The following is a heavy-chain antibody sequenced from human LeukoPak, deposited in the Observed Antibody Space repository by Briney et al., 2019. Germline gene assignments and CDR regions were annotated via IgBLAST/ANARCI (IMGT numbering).Heavy chain of an antibody. CDR1: GFTFSTYW. CDR3: TRGQPQWLVFNWFDP. D-gene: IGHD6-19*01. CDR2: INSDGSST. Sequence: GGSLRLSCAASGFTFSTYWMHWVRQAPGMGLVWVSSINSDGSSTTYADSVKGRFTISRDNAKNTLYLQMNSLRAEDTAVYYCTRGQPQWLVFNWFDPWGQGTLVTVSS. J-gene: IGHJ5*02. V-gene: IGHV3-74*01.